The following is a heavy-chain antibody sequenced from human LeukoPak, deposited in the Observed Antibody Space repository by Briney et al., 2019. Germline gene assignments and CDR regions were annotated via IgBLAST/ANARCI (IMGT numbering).Heavy chain of an antibody. V-gene: IGHV3-48*01. CDR2: ISSSSSNI. CDR1: GFTFSSYS. Sequence: GGSLRLSCAASGFTFSSYSMNWVRQAPGKGLEWVSYISSSSSNIYYAESVKGRFTISRHNPKNSLYLQMNSLRAEDTAVYYGARDAVSGSLFDYWGQGTLVTASS. CDR3: ARDAVSGSLFDY. J-gene: IGHJ4*02. D-gene: IGHD2-15*01.